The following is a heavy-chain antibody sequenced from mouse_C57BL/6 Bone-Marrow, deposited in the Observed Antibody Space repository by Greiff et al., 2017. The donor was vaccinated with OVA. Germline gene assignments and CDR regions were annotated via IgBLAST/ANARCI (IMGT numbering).Heavy chain of an antibody. V-gene: IGHV1-52*01. Sequence: QVQLQQPGAELVKPGASVKLSCKASGYTFTSYRMHWVKQRPIQGLEWIGNIDPSDSETHYNQKFKDKATLTVDKSSSTAYMQLSSLTSEDSAVYYCARGGGESVGRDYFDYWGQGTTLTVSS. CDR3: ARGGGESVGRDYFDY. CDR1: GYTFTSYR. D-gene: IGHD1-1*01. CDR2: IDPSDSET. J-gene: IGHJ2*01.